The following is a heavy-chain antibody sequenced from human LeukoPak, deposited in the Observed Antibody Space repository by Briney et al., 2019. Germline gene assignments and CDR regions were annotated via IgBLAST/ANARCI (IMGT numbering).Heavy chain of an antibody. CDR1: GFTFSSYA. J-gene: IGHJ4*02. CDR2: IIPILGIA. CDR3: ARVPSIAARDYYFDY. V-gene: IGHV1-69*04. Sequence: GGSLRLSCAASGFTFSSYAISWVRQAPGQGLEWMGRIIPILGIANYAQKFQGRVTITADKSTSTAYMELSGLRSEDTAVYYCARVPSIAARDYYFDYWGQGTLVTVSS. D-gene: IGHD6-6*01.